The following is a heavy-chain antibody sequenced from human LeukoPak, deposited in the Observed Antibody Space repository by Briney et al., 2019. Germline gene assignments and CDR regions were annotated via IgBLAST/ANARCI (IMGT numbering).Heavy chain of an antibody. V-gene: IGHV4-59*01. J-gene: IGHJ6*03. D-gene: IGHD3-22*01. CDR3: ARVRWLNAYYHYYYMDV. CDR1: GGSTKSFY. Sequence: SETLSLTCTVSGGSTKSFYWSWIRQPPGKGLGWIGYIYDSGSTNYNPSLKSRVTISLDAAKDQISLRLSSVTAADTALYYCARVRWLNAYYHYYYMDVWGKGTTVTVSS. CDR2: IYDSGST.